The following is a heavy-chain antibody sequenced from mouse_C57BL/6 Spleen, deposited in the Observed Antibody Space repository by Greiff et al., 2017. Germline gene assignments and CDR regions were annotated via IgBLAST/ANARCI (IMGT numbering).Heavy chain of an antibody. Sequence: VQLVESGPGLVAPSQSLSITCTVSGFSLTSYGVHWVRQPPGKGLEWLGVIWSGGSTTYNSALKSRLSISKDNSKTQVFLKMNSLQTDDTAMYYCARVYYGSSSFSDWGQGTLVTVSA. CDR1: GFSLTSYG. V-gene: IGHV2-6*03. CDR2: IWSGGST. J-gene: IGHJ3*01. D-gene: IGHD1-1*01. CDR3: ARVYYGSSSFSD.